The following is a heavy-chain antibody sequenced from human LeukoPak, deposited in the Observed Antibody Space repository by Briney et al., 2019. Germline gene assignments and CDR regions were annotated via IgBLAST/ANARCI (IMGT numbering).Heavy chain of an antibody. Sequence: SETLSLTCAVYGGSFSGYYWSWIRQPPGKGLEWIGEINHSGSTNYNPSLKSRVTISVDTSKNQFSPKLSSVTAADTAVYYCARGRPAAKYIYYYYGMDVWGQGTTVTVPS. V-gene: IGHV4-34*01. CDR2: INHSGST. CDR1: GGSFSGYY. D-gene: IGHD2-2*01. CDR3: ARGRPAAKYIYYYYGMDV. J-gene: IGHJ6*02.